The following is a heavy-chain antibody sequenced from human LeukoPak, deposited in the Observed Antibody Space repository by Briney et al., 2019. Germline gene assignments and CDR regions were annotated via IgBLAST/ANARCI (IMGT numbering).Heavy chain of an antibody. Sequence: PGRSLRLSCEAAGVTFSDCGMHWVRHAPGKGLEWVAVVSVDGSNKQYADSVKGRFTISRDNSKNTLYLQLNSLRSEDTAVYYCAKGGVSDIGSWYGDYFDYWGQGTLVTVCS. CDR3: AKGGVSDIGSWYGDYFDY. J-gene: IGHJ4*02. V-gene: IGHV3-30*18. CDR2: VSVDGSNK. D-gene: IGHD6-13*01. CDR1: GVTFSDCG.